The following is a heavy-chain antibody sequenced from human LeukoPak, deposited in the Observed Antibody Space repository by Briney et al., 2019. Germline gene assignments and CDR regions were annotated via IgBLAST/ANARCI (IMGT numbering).Heavy chain of an antibody. CDR3: ARDEVSSSRPPYYYYYYMDV. CDR2: ISGSGGST. D-gene: IGHD6-6*01. J-gene: IGHJ6*03. Sequence: GGSLRLSCAASGFTFSSYAMSWVRQAPGKGLEWVSAISGSGGSTYYADSVKGRFTISRDNSKNTLYLQMNSLRAEDTAVYYCARDEVSSSRPPYYYYYYMDVWGKGTTVTVSS. CDR1: GFTFSSYA. V-gene: IGHV3-23*01.